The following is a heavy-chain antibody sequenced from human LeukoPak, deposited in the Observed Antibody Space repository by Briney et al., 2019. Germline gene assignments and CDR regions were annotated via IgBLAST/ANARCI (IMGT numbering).Heavy chain of an antibody. V-gene: IGHV3-21*01. Sequence: GGSLRLSCAASTFTFSSYNMNWVHQAPGKGLEWVSSISSSGTYIYYRDSVKGRFTISRGNAENSLYLEMNSLRVEDTAIYYCVRDRGSYRPIDYWGQGTLVTVSS. D-gene: IGHD1-26*01. CDR3: VRDRGSYRPIDY. CDR2: ISSSGTYI. CDR1: TFTFSSYN. J-gene: IGHJ4*02.